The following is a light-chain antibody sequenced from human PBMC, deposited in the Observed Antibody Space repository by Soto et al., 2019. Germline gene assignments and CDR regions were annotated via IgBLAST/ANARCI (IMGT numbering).Light chain of an antibody. CDR1: QSVNNNY. CDR2: GVS. Sequence: EIVLTQSPGTLSLSPGERATLSCRASQSVNNNYLAWYQQKHGQAPRLLIYGVSSRASGIPDRFSGSGSGTEFTLTISRLEPEDFAVYYCQQYRSSSWTFGQGTKVEI. J-gene: IGKJ1*01. V-gene: IGKV3-20*01. CDR3: QQYRSSSWT.